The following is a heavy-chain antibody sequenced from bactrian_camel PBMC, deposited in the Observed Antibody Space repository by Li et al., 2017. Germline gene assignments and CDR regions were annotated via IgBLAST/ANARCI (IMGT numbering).Heavy chain of an antibody. D-gene: IGHD3*01. CDR3: AESRQAFQSSSYALNYQRYND. J-gene: IGHJ4*01. CDR2: MNFYLGTT. V-gene: IGHV3S66*01. Sequence: VQLVESGGGSVQAGGSLGLSCAASGYRINANCMAWFRQAPGKEREGVAGMNFYLGTTYYADSVKGRFTFSHDVVKHAAYLEMDSLKPEDSAMYYCAESRQAFQSSSYALNYQRYNDWGQWTQVTVS. CDR1: GYRINANC.